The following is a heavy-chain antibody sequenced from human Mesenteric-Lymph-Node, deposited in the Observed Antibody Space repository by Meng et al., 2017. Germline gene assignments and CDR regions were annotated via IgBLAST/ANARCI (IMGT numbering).Heavy chain of an antibody. CDR3: ATAAYSNGWTAERDY. V-gene: IGHV3-23*01. CDR1: GFTFSSYA. CDR2: ISGSGGST. D-gene: IGHD6-19*01. J-gene: IGHJ4*02. Sequence: ETLSLTCAASGFTFSSYAMSWVRQAPGKGLEWVSAISGSGGSTYYADSVKGRFTISRDNSKNTLYLQMNSLRAEDTAVYYCATAAYSNGWTAERDYWGQGTLVTVSS.